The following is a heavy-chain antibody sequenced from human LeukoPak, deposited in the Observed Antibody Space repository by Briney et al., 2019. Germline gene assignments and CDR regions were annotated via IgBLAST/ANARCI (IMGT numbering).Heavy chain of an antibody. CDR3: ARGRPFYDFWSGFYYFDY. V-gene: IGHV3-30-3*01. D-gene: IGHD3-3*01. J-gene: IGHJ4*02. CDR1: GFTFSSYA. Sequence: GGSLRLSCAASGFTFSSYAMHWVRQAPGKGLEWVAVISYDGRNKYYADSVKGRFTISRDNSKNTLYLQMNSLRAEDTAVYYCARGRPFYDFWSGFYYFDYWGQGTLVTVSS. CDR2: ISYDGRNK.